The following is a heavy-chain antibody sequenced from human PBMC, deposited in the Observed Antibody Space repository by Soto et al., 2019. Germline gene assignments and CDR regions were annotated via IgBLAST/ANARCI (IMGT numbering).Heavy chain of an antibody. V-gene: IGHV1-2*04. CDR2: INPNSGGT. J-gene: IGHJ6*03. Sequence: ASVKVSCKASGYTFTGYYMHWVRQAPGQGLEWMGWINPNSGGTNYAQKFQGWVTMTRDTSISTAYMELSRLRSDDTAVYYCAREAAAGTPGGYYYYYMDVWAKGPRSPSP. CDR1: GYTFTGYY. CDR3: AREAAAGTPGGYYYYYMDV. D-gene: IGHD6-13*01.